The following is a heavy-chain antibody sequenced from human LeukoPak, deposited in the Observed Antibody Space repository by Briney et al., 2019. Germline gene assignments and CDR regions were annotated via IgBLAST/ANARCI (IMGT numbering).Heavy chain of an antibody. CDR3: ARGVYYYDSSAPDAFDI. V-gene: IGHV4-30-2*01. D-gene: IGHD3-22*01. J-gene: IGHJ3*02. Sequence: SETLSLTCTVSGGSISSYSWSWIRQPPGKGLEWIGYIYHSGSTYYNPSLKSRVTISVDRSKNQFSLELSSVTAADTAVYYCARGVYYYDSSAPDAFDIWGQGTMVTVSS. CDR1: GGSISSYS. CDR2: IYHSGST.